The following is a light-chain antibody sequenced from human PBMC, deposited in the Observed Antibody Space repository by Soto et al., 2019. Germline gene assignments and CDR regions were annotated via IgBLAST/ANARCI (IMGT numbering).Light chain of an antibody. Sequence: QAVLTQPASVSGSPGQSITISCTGTSSDVGGYNYVSWYQQHPGKAPKLIIYEVSNRPSGVTNRFSGSKSGNTASLTISGLQAEDEDVYYCNSYTSKSTGVFGTGTKVTVL. V-gene: IGLV2-14*01. CDR2: EVS. CDR1: SSDVGGYNY. CDR3: NSYTSKSTGV. J-gene: IGLJ1*01.